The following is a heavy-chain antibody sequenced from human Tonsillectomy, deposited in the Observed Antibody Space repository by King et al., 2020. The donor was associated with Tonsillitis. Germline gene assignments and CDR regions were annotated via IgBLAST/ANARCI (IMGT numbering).Heavy chain of an antibody. J-gene: IGHJ3*02. D-gene: IGHD7-27*01. CDR3: ALLGIWDAFDI. CDR2: IKQDGSEK. CDR1: GFTFSSYW. V-gene: IGHV3-7*01. Sequence: VQLVESGGGLVQPGGSLRLSCAASGFTFSSYWMSWVRQAPGKGLEWVANIKQDGSEKYYVDSVKGRFTISRDKAKNSLYLQMNSLRAEDTAVYYCALLGIWDAFDIWGQGTMVTVSS.